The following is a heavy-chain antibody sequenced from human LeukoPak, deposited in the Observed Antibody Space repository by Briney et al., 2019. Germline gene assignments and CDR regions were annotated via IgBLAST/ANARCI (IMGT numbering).Heavy chain of an antibody. CDR3: ARTVYYYDSSGYTYYFDY. V-gene: IGHV4-59*01. CDR2: IYYSGST. CDR1: GGSISSYY. D-gene: IGHD3-22*01. Sequence: PSETLSLTCTVSGGSISSYYWSWIRQPPGKGLEWIGHIYYSGSTNYNPSLKSRVTISVDTSKNQFSLKLSSVTAADTAVYYCARTVYYYDSSGYTYYFDYWGQGTLVTVSS. J-gene: IGHJ4*02.